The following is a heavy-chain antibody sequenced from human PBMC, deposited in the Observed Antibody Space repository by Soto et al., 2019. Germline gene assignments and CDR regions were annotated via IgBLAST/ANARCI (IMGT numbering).Heavy chain of an antibody. CDR3: ARDGAEMMGTNYYYYYGMDV. V-gene: IGHV3-21*01. J-gene: IGHJ6*02. D-gene: IGHD1-1*01. Sequence: GGPLRLSYTASGCTFISHSMNWIRKDPGKGQEWVSSISSSSSYIYYADSVKGRFTISRDNAKNSLYLQMNSLRAEDTAVYYCARDGAEMMGTNYYYYYGMDVWRQGTTVTVSS. CDR1: GCTFISHS. CDR2: ISSSSSYI.